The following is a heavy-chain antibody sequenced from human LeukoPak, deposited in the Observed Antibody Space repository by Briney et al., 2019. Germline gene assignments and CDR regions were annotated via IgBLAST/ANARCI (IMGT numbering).Heavy chain of an antibody. V-gene: IGHV3-23*01. CDR1: GFTFSTFA. J-gene: IGHJ4*02. CDR2: ISYGGDYT. CDR3: AKVIGEGSRSSDPAFDY. D-gene: IGHD6-6*01. Sequence: PGGSLRLSCAASGFTFSTFAMSWVRQAPGKGLEWVSGISYGGDYTYYADSVKGRFTISRDNSRNTLSLQMNSLRAEDTAIYYCAKVIGEGSRSSDPAFDYWGQGTLVTVSS.